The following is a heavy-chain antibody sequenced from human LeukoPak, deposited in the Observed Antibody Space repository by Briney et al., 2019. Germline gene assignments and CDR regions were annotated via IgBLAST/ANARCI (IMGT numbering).Heavy chain of an antibody. Sequence: QPGGSLRLSCAASGFTFSSYCMTWVRQAPGKGLEWVASISHSGSDMYYVDSVKGRFTFSRDNGKNSVYLQMSSLRADDTAVYYCASQRDGASDYWGQGTLVTVSS. CDR3: ASQRDGASDY. D-gene: IGHD1-26*01. V-gene: IGHV3-7*01. J-gene: IGHJ4*02. CDR1: GFTFSSYC. CDR2: ISHSGSDM.